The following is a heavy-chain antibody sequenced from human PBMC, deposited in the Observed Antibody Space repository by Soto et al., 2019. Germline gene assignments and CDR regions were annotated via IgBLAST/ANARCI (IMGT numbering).Heavy chain of an antibody. Sequence: QVQVVESGGGVVQPGKSLRLSCAASGFAFSDFGMHWVRQAPAKGLEWVAVIWHDGKNKDYADYAKGRFTISRDNSRNSLYLEMSSLRVEDTAVYYCARDPGQDEAMDYWGQGTLVTVSS. V-gene: IGHV3-33*01. CDR3: ARDPGQDEAMDY. CDR1: GFAFSDFG. CDR2: IWHDGKNK. J-gene: IGHJ4*02.